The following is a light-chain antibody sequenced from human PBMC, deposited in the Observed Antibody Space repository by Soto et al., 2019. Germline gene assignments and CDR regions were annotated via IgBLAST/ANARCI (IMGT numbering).Light chain of an antibody. Sequence: QLVLSQPPSASGTPGQTVTISCSGRSSNIGSNIVNWYQQLPGTAPKLLIYNDDHRPSGVAGRFSGSKSGTSASLAISGLQSEDEADYYCSAWDASLGAILFGGGTKVTVL. CDR1: SSNIGSNI. J-gene: IGLJ3*02. CDR2: NDD. V-gene: IGLV1-44*01. CDR3: SAWDASLGAIL.